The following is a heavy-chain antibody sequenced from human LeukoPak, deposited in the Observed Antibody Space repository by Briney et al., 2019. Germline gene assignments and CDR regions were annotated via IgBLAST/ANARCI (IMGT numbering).Heavy chain of an antibody. CDR1: GYTFTGYY. D-gene: IGHD3-9*01. V-gene: IGHV1-2*02. CDR2: IHPESGGT. J-gene: IGHJ4*02. Sequence: ASVKVSCKASGYTFTGYYIHWVRQAPGQGLEWMGRIHPESGGTNYAQKFQDRVTMTRDTSISTAYMELRSLRSDDTAVYYCARAHYDIQDYWGQGTLVTVSS. CDR3: ARAHYDIQDY.